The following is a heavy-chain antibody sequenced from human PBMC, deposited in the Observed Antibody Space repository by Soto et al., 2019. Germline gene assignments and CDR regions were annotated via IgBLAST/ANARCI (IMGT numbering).Heavy chain of an antibody. CDR1: GYTFTSYD. CDR2: MNPNSGNT. Sequence: TSVKVSCKASGYTFTSYDINWVRQATGQGLEWMGWMNPNSGNTGYAQKFQGRVTMTRNTSISTAYMELSSLRSGDTAVYYCARGSIAAAGAAFDIWGQGTMVTVSS. D-gene: IGHD6-13*01. V-gene: IGHV1-8*01. CDR3: ARGSIAAAGAAFDI. J-gene: IGHJ3*02.